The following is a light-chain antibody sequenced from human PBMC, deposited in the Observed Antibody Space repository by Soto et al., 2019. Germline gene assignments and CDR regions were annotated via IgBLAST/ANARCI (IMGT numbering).Light chain of an antibody. J-gene: IGLJ3*02. CDR1: SSDVGSYDV. CDR3: CSYAGSTTFWV. V-gene: IGLV2-23*02. Sequence: QSVLTQPASVSGSPGQSXTIXCTGTSSDVGSYDVVSWYQQHPGKAPQLIIYEVAQRPSGVSDRFSGSKSGSTASLTISGLQAEDEAHYFCCSYAGSTTFWVFGGGTKLTVL. CDR2: EVA.